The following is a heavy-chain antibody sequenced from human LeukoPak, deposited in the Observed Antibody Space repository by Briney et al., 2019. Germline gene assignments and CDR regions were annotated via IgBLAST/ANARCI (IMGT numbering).Heavy chain of an antibody. CDR3: AKQWVTGARARGHFDY. V-gene: IGHV3-23*01. D-gene: IGHD1-26*01. J-gene: IGHJ4*02. CDR1: GFTFSSYA. CDR2: ISGSGGST. Sequence: GGSLRLSCAASGFTFSSYAMSWVRQAPGKGLEWVSAISGSGGSTYYADSVKGRFTISRDNSRNTLYLQMNSLRAEDTAVYYCAKQWVTGARARGHFDYWGQGTLVTVSS.